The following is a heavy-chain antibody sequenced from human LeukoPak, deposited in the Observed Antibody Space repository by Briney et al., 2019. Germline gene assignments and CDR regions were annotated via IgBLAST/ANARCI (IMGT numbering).Heavy chain of an antibody. CDR1: GYTFTGYY. D-gene: IGHD2-2*01. Sequence: ASVKVSCKASGYTFTGYYIHWVRQAPGQGLEWIGWINTISGGTNYAQKFQGRVTMTRDTSISTAYMELSRLTSDDTAVYYCARIKYCSSTSCKPIFDYWGQGTLVTVSS. V-gene: IGHV1-2*02. CDR2: INTISGGT. CDR3: ARIKYCSSTSCKPIFDY. J-gene: IGHJ4*02.